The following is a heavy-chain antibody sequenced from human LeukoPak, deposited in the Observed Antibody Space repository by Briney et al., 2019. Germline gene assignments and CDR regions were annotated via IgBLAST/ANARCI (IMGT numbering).Heavy chain of an antibody. CDR3: ARTPRVVVAARNGWYDP. CDR1: GGSISSYY. CDR2: IYYSGGT. J-gene: IGHJ5*02. V-gene: IGHV4-59*01. Sequence: LETLSLTCTVSGGSISSYYWSWIRQPPGGGLGWVGYIYYSGGTNYNPSLKSRVTISVDTSKNQSSLKLSSETAADTAEYYCARTPRVVVAARNGWYDPGGQGTLATVSS. D-gene: IGHD2-15*01.